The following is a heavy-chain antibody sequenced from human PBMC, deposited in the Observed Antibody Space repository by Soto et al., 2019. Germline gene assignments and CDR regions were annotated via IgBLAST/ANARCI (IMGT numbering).Heavy chain of an antibody. J-gene: IGHJ3*02. Sequence: QVQLVESGGGVVQPGRSLRLSCAAAGFSFSSYGMHWVRQAPGKGLEWVGVITYDGSNKFYADSIKGRFTISRENFKKMLYLQMHSLRTEDTAVYYCAKDWREGLTGDAFDIWRQGTMVNVSS. V-gene: IGHV3-30*18. CDR2: ITYDGSNK. CDR1: GFSFSSYG. CDR3: AKDWREGLTGDAFDI. D-gene: IGHD3-3*01.